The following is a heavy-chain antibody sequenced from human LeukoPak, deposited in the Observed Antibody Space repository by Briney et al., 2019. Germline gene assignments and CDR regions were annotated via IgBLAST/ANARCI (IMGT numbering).Heavy chain of an antibody. V-gene: IGHV3-7*01. J-gene: IGHJ4*02. CDR1: GFTFSSYW. Sequence: GGSLRLSCAASGFTFSSYWMSWVRQAPGKGLEWVANIKQDGSEKYYVDSVKGRFTISRDNAKNSLYLQMNSLRAEDTAVYYCARDLLSGIAAGNFEYWGQGTLVTVSS. CDR2: IKQDGSEK. CDR3: ARDLLSGIAAGNFEY. D-gene: IGHD6-13*01.